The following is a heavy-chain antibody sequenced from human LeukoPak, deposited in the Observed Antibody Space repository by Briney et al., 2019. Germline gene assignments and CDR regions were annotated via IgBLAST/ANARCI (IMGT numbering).Heavy chain of an antibody. V-gene: IGHV5-51*01. D-gene: IGHD4-11*01. CDR2: IFPGDADI. CDR3: VRYGLQGCRDSRCFTSLYYYGADV. Sequence: GESLKISCKGSGDRFIDYWIGWVRQMPGKGLEWMGIIFPGDADIKYSPSFQGQVTISADNSISTAYLQWSSLKASDTAIYYCVRYGLQGCRDSRCFTSLYYYGADVWGQGSTVTVSS. J-gene: IGHJ6*02. CDR1: GDRFIDYW.